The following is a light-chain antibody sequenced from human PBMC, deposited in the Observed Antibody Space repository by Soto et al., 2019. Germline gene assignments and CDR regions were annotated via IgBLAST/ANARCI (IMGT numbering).Light chain of an antibody. J-gene: IGKJ2*01. CDR3: QQFNGYPHT. Sequence: DIPMTQSPSTLSASVGDRVNITCRASQSISTGLAWYQQKPEKDPKLLIYKASSLRNGVPSRCSGSGSRTEFTLTIYSLQPDDFASYYCQQFNGYPHTFGQGTKREIK. CDR1: QSISTG. V-gene: IGKV1-5*03. CDR2: KAS.